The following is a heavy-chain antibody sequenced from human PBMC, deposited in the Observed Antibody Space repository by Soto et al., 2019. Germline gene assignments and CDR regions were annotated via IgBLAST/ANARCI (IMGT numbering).Heavy chain of an antibody. CDR2: IYYTGST. J-gene: IGHJ4*01. D-gene: IGHD3-16*01. Sequence: PSETLSLTCIVSGISINTYYWTWIRQSPGKGLEWIGYIYYTGSTNYNPSLKSRVTMSVDKSKNQFSLKLFSVTAADTAVYYCASGGGDYYFQYRAHGIPVTVSS. CDR3: ASGGGDYYFQY. V-gene: IGHV4-59*01. CDR1: GISINTYY.